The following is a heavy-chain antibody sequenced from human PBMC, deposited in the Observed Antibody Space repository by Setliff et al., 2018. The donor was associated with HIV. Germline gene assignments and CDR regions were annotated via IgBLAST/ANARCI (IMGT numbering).Heavy chain of an antibody. CDR2: ISWNSGGST. Sequence: GSLRLSCAASGFIFDDYAMHWVRQTPGRGLEWVSGISWNSGGSTYYADSVKGRFTISRDNSKNTLYLQMNSLRAEDTAVYYCAKDLHYDSSGYYMDAFDIWGQGTMVTVSS. D-gene: IGHD3-22*01. CDR1: GFIFDDYA. J-gene: IGHJ3*02. V-gene: IGHV3-23*01. CDR3: AKDLHYDSSGYYMDAFDI.